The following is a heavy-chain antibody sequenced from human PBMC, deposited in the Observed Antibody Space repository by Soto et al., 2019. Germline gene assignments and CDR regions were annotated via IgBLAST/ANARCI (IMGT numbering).Heavy chain of an antibody. CDR3: AGHYYDSSGYYSYYYYGMDV. Sequence: SSETLSLTCTVSGGSISSGGYYWSWIRQHPGKGLEWIGYIYYSGSTYYNPSLKSRVTISVDTSKNQFSLKLSSVTAADTAVYYCAGHYYDSSGYYSYYYYGMDVWGQGTTVTVSS. CDR1: GGSISSGGYY. D-gene: IGHD3-22*01. V-gene: IGHV4-31*02. J-gene: IGHJ6*02. CDR2: IYYSGST.